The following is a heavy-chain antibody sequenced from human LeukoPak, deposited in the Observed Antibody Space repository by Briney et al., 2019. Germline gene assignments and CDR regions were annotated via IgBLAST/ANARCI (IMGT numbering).Heavy chain of an antibody. V-gene: IGHV3-74*01. J-gene: IGHJ4*02. CDR2: INSDGSWT. CDR3: VSFYETY. D-gene: IGHD2/OR15-2a*01. CDR1: GNYW. Sequence: GGPLRLSCAASGNYWMHWVRQVPGKGLVWVSHINSDGSWTSYADSVKGRFTISKDNAKNTVYLQMNSLRAEDTAVYYCVSFYETYWGRGTLVTVSS.